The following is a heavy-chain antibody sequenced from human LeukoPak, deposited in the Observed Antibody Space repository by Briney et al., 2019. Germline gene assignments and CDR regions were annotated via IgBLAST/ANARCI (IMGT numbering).Heavy chain of an antibody. CDR2: VSGSGRST. J-gene: IGHJ4*02. Sequence: GGSLRLSCAASGFTFSSYAMSCVRQAPGKGLEWVSGVSGSGRSTYYADSVKGRFTISRDNSKNTLYLQMRSLRAEDTAVYYCAKDRVLSREAAPTGGFDYWGQGTPVTVSS. CDR1: GFTFSSYA. CDR3: AKDRVLSREAAPTGGFDY. V-gene: IGHV3-23*01. D-gene: IGHD6-6*01.